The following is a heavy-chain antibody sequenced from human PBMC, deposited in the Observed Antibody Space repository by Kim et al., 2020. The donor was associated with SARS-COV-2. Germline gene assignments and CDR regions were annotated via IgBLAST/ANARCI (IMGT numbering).Heavy chain of an antibody. V-gene: IGHV5-51*01. D-gene: IGHD2-2*01. Sequence: GESLKISCKGSGYSFTNYWIVWVRQMPGKGLEWMGIIYPGDSDTRYSPSFQGQVTISADKSITTAYLQWSSLQASDTAIYYCASCTSASCYQGVLGYWGQGTLVTVSS. CDR3: ASCTSASCYQGVLGY. J-gene: IGHJ4*02. CDR2: IYPGDSDT. CDR1: GYSFTNYW.